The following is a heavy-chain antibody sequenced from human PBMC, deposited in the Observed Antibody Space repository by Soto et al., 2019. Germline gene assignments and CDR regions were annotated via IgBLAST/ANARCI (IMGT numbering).Heavy chain of an antibody. CDR3: ARQEAPTVLFYYGMDV. CDR1: GYNFTTYW. J-gene: IGHJ6*02. D-gene: IGHD4-17*01. V-gene: IGHV5-51*01. Sequence: GESLQSSCKGSGYNFTTYWIAWVRQMPGKGLEWMGIIYPGDSDTRSRPSFQGRVTSSADKSISAAYLHWSSLTASDTAMYYCARQEAPTVLFYYGMDVWGQGNKVTVSS. CDR2: IYPGDSDT.